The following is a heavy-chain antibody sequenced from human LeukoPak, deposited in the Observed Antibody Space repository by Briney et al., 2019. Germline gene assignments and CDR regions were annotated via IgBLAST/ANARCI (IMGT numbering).Heavy chain of an antibody. V-gene: IGHV4-38-2*01. Sequence: PSETLSLTCAVSGYSISSGYYWGWIRPPPGKGLEWIGSIYHSVSTYYNPSLKSRVTISIDTSKNQFSLKLSSVTAADTAVYYCARRIAAAGSAFDIWGQGTKVTVSS. CDR1: GYSISSGYY. CDR3: ARRIAAAGSAFDI. J-gene: IGHJ3*02. CDR2: IYHSVST. D-gene: IGHD6-13*01.